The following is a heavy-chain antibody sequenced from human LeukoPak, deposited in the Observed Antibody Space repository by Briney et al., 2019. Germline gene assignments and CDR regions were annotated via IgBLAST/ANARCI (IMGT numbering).Heavy chain of an antibody. Sequence: GGSLRLSCAASGFTFSSYEMNWVRQAPGKGLEWVSYISSSGSTIYYADSVKGRFTISRDNSKNTLYLQMNSLRAEDTAVYYCARDLTLYSSSWYLDYWGQGTLVTVPS. CDR1: GFTFSSYE. V-gene: IGHV3-48*03. CDR3: ARDLTLYSSSWYLDY. J-gene: IGHJ4*02. CDR2: ISSSGSTI. D-gene: IGHD6-13*01.